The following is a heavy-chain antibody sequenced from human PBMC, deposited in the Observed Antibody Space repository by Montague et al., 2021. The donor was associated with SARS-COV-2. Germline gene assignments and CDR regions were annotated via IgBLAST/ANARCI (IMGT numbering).Heavy chain of an antibody. D-gene: IGHD4-23*01. CDR3: ARNGGNDAFDI. Sequence: SETLSLTCTASGGSIGAYYWSWIRQPPGKGLEWIGYIYNSGSTNHNPSLESRVTMSVDTSKNQFSLKLNSVTAADTAVYYCARNGGNDAFDIWGRGTMVTVSS. V-gene: IGHV4-59*01. CDR2: IYNSGST. CDR1: GGSIGAYY. J-gene: IGHJ3*02.